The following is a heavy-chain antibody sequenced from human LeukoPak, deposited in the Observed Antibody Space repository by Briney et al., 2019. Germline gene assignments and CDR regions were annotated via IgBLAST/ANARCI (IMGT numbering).Heavy chain of an antibody. J-gene: IGHJ3*02. D-gene: IGHD6-13*01. V-gene: IGHV3-30-3*01. CDR3: ARSPGIGSAFDI. Sequence: GGSLRLSCAASGFTFSSYAMHWVRQAPGKGLEWVAVISYDGSNKYYADSVKGRFTISRDNAKNSLYLQMNSLRAEDTAVYYCARSPGIGSAFDIWGQGTMVTVSS. CDR2: ISYDGSNK. CDR1: GFTFSSYA.